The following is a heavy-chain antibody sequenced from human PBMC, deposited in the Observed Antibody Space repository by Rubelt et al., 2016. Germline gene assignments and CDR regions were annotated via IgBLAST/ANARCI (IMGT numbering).Heavy chain of an antibody. J-gene: IGHJ4*02. CDR1: GYTFTGYY. Sequence: QVQLVQSGAEVKKPGASVKVSCKASGYTFTGYYMHWVRQAPGQGLEWMGRINPNSGGHNFVQKFQGRVTMTRDTSIRTAYMELSRLRSDDTAVYYCARVSSGWSDYWGQGTLVTVSS. V-gene: IGHV1-2*06. D-gene: IGHD6-19*01. CDR3: ARVSSGWSDY. CDR2: INPNSGGH.